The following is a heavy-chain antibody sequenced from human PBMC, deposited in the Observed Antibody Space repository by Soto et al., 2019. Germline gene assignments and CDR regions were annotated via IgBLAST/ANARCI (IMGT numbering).Heavy chain of an antibody. V-gene: IGHV1-3*01. J-gene: IGHJ4*02. CDR3: AKDLGSGYRFDY. Sequence: ASVKVSCKASGYTFTSYAMHWVRQAPGQRLEWMGWINADNDHASFAQKFEGRVTMTTDTSTRTVYMELRDLSSDDTAVYYCAKDLGSGYRFDYWGQGTPVTVSS. D-gene: IGHD3-9*01. CDR2: INADNDHA. CDR1: GYTFTSYA.